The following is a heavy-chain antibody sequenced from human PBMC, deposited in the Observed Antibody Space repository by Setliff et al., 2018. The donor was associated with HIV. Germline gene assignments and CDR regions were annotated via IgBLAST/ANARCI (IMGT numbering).Heavy chain of an antibody. V-gene: IGHV3-7*01. D-gene: IGHD3-10*01. CDR3: ARDYRTYYYGSGSLNSGGMDV. CDR2: IKQDGSEK. J-gene: IGHJ6*02. Sequence: GGSLRLSCAASGFTFSSYWMSWVRQAPGKGLEWVANIKQDGSEKYYVDSVKGRFTISRDNAKNSLYLQMNSLRAEDTAVYYCARDYRTYYYGSGSLNSGGMDVWGQGTTVTVSS. CDR1: GFTFSSYW.